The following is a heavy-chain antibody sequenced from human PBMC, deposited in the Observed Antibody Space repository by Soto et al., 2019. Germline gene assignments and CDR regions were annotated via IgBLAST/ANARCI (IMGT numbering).Heavy chain of an antibody. CDR1: GGTFSSYA. Sequence: GASVKVSCKASGGTFSSYAISWVRQAPGQGLEWMGGIIPIFGTANYAQKFQGRVTITADESTSTAYMELSSLRSEDTAVYYCARATYYYDSSGYYHGTDYWGQGTRVTVSS. CDR2: IIPIFGTA. V-gene: IGHV1-69*13. D-gene: IGHD3-22*01. CDR3: ARATYYYDSSGYYHGTDY. J-gene: IGHJ4*02.